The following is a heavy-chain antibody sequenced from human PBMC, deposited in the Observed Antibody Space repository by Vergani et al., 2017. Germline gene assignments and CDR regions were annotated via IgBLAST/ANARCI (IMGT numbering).Heavy chain of an antibody. CDR1: GYNFTGYY. CDR3: ARTSIVVVPAAYFDY. CDR2: INPNSGGT. V-gene: IGHV1-2*02. J-gene: IGHJ4*02. D-gene: IGHD2-2*01. Sequence: QVQLVQSGAEVKKPGASVKVSCKASGYNFTGYYMHWVRQAPGQGLEWRGWINPNSGGTNYAQKFQGRVTMTRDTSISTAYMELSRLRSDDTAVYYCARTSIVVVPAAYFDYWGQGTLVTVSS.